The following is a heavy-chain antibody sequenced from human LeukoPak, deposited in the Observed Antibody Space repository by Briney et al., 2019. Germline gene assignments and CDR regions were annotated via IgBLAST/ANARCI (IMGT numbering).Heavy chain of an antibody. V-gene: IGHV3-49*04. CDR1: GFTFGDYA. Sequence: GGALRLSCAVSGFTFGDYAMSWVRQAPGKGLEWVGFIRGKAYGGTTEYAASVKGRFTISRDDSKSIAYLQMNSLKTEDTAVYYCTRVIAVAGTGVRWFDPWGQGTLVTVSS. CDR3: TRVIAVAGTGVRWFDP. D-gene: IGHD6-19*01. J-gene: IGHJ5*02. CDR2: IRGKAYGGTT.